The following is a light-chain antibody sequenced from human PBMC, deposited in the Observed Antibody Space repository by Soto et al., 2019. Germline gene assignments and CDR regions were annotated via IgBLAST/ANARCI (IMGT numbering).Light chain of an antibody. CDR2: EVN. Sequence: QSALTQPASVYGSPGQSITISCTGASTDIGRYDLVAWYQQDPGKAPKLMIYEVNKPPSGVSDRFSGSKSGNTASLTISGLQAEDEADYFCSSHAGRGSIIFGGGTKLTVL. J-gene: IGLJ2*01. CDR3: SSHAGRGSII. CDR1: STDIGRYDL. V-gene: IGLV2-23*02.